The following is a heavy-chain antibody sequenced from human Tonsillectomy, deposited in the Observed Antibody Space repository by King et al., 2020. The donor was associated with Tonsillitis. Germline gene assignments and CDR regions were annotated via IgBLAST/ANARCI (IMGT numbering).Heavy chain of an antibody. D-gene: IGHD3-22*01. J-gene: IGHJ4*02. V-gene: IGHV7-4-1*02. CDR3: ARGRGAHIKGYYYYFDN. CDR1: GYTFTRSS. CDR2: INTNTGNT. Sequence: VQLVQSGSELKKPGASVTLSCKASGYTFTRSSVNWMRQAPGKGLEWLGWINTNTGNTTYAQGFTGHFVFSLDTSVRTEYIQINSLKTEDTAVYYCARGRGAHIKGYYYYFDNWGQGTLVTVSS.